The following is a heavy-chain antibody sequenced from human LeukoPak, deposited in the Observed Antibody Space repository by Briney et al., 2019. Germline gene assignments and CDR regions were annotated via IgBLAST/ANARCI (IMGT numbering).Heavy chain of an antibody. Sequence: GGSLRLSCAASGFTFSNYWMQWVRQAPGKGLMWVSRIKTDGTTTTYADSVEGRFTISRDNSKNTLYLQMNSLRAEDTAVYYCARDGGPTLRYFDWGQGTLVTVSS. D-gene: IGHD3-9*01. J-gene: IGHJ4*02. CDR1: GFTFSNYW. CDR3: ARDGGPTLRYFD. CDR2: IKTDGTTT. V-gene: IGHV3-74*03.